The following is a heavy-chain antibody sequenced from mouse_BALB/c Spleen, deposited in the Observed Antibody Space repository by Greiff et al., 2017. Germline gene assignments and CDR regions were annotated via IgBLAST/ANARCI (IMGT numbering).Heavy chain of an antibody. CDR2: IDPSDSET. CDR1: GYSFTSYW. J-gene: IGHJ2*01. V-gene: IGHV1-74*01. CDR3: AKDDRYFYFDY. D-gene: IGHD2-14*01. Sequence: QVQLQQSGPQLVRPGASVKISCKASGYSFTSYWMHWVKQRPGQGLEWIGMIDPSDSETRLNQKFKDKTTLTEDKSSSTSYMQLSSPTSEDSAVYYCAKDDRYFYFDYWGQGTTLTVSA.